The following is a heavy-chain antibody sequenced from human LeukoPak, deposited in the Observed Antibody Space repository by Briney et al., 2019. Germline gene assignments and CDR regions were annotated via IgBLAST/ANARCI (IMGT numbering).Heavy chain of an antibody. V-gene: IGHV3-21*01. CDR3: ARDLYGSGSYLDY. CDR1: GFTFSSYW. D-gene: IGHD3-10*01. J-gene: IGHJ4*02. CDR2: ISSSSSYI. Sequence: GGSLRLSCAASGFTFSSYWMHWVRQAPGKGLEWVSSISSSSSYIYYADSVKGRFTISRDNAKNSLYLQMNSLRAEDTAVYYCARDLYGSGSYLDYWGQGTLVTVSS.